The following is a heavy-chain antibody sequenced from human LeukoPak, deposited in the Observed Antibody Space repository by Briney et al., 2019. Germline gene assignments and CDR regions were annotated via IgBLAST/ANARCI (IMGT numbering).Heavy chain of an antibody. J-gene: IGHJ4*02. CDR2: ISYDGSNK. V-gene: IGHV3-30*18. D-gene: IGHD3-10*01. CDR1: GFAFSSYG. CDR3: AKRVLSYFDY. Sequence: PGGSLRLSCAASGFAFSSYGMHWVRQAPGKGLEWVAVISYDGSNKYYADSVKGRFTISRDNSKNTLYLQMNSLRAEDTAVYYSAKRVLSYFDYWGQGTLVTVSS.